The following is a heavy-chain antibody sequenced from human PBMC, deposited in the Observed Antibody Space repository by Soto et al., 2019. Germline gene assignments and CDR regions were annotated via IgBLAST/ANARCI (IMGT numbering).Heavy chain of an antibody. Sequence: PGGSLRLSCVASGFTFNYYTMTWVRQAPGKGLEWVASIGVNVGHIFYADSVKGRVTISRDDARNTLYLQMNNLKAEDTGVYYCAKWQQLQWGQGTLVTVSS. CDR2: IGVNVGHI. V-gene: IGHV3-21*06. J-gene: IGHJ4*02. CDR1: GFTFNYYT. CDR3: AKWQQLQ. D-gene: IGHD6-13*01.